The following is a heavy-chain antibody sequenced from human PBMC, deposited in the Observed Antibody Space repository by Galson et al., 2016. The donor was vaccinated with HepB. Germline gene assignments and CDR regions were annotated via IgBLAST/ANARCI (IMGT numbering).Heavy chain of an antibody. CDR3: AKDYGAGGFYYFDY. D-gene: IGHD6-13*01. CDR2: INPTGGST. CDR1: GYTFTSYY. Sequence: SVKVSCKASGYTFTSYYIYWVQQAPGRGLEWVGVINPTGGSTDFAPRFQDRVTLTRDTSTGTVYMELTSLTSDDTAVYYCAKDYGAGGFYYFDYWGQGTLITVSS. J-gene: IGHJ4*02. V-gene: IGHV1-46*01.